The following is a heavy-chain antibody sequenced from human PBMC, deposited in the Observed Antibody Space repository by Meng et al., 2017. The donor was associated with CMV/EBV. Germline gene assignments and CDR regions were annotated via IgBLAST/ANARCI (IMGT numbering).Heavy chain of an antibody. CDR2: IYPSGTV. V-gene: IGHV4-38-2*01. J-gene: IGHJ3*01. CDR1: GHSISGGYF. D-gene: IGHD2/OR15-2a*01. Sequence: GSLRLSCPVSGHSISGGYFWGWIRQAPGKGLEWIGSIYPSGTVIYNPSLKSRVTISAGTSNNRFSLRLSLVTAADTALYCSAKMATRTTYWTGSDGFDVWGQGTMVTVSS. CDR3: AKMATRTTYWTGSDGFDV.